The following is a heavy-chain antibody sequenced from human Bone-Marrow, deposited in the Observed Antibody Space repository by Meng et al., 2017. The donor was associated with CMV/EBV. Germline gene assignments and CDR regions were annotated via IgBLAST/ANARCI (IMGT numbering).Heavy chain of an antibody. CDR1: GFTFSSYA. Sequence: GESLKISCAASGFTFSSYAMHWVRQAPGKGLEWVAVISYDGSNKYYADSVKGRFTISRDNSKNTLYLQMNSLRAEDTAVYYCARDHPEADIVVVPAAMAFDPWGQGTLVTVSS. CDR3: ARDHPEADIVVVPAAMAFDP. J-gene: IGHJ5*02. CDR2: ISYDGSNK. D-gene: IGHD2-2*01. V-gene: IGHV3-30*04.